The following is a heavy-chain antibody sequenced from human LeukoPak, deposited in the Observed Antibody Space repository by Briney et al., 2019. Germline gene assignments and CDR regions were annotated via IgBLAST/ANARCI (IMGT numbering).Heavy chain of an antibody. Sequence: SETLSLTCTVSGYSISSGYYWGWIRQPPGKGLEWIGSIYHTESTYYNPSLKSRVTISVDTSKNQFSLKLSSVTAADTAVYYCARERYSGYDPPGSVDYWGQGTLVTVSS. J-gene: IGHJ4*02. CDR2: IYHTEST. D-gene: IGHD5-12*01. V-gene: IGHV4-38-2*02. CDR1: GYSISSGYY. CDR3: ARERYSGYDPPGSVDY.